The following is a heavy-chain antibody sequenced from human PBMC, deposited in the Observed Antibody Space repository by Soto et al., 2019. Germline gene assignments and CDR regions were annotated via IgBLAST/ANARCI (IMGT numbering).Heavy chain of an antibody. CDR2: VNPSGGHT. J-gene: IGHJ4*02. CDR1: GDTFTDYY. Sequence: QVQLMQSGAEVKKPGASVKVSCKASGDTFTDYYIHWVRQAPGQGLEWMGTVNPSGGHTTYAQHYLGRVTMTRDTSTSTLYRELTNLTSDDTAIYYCARGGHVVVVTAALDYWGQGTLVTVSS. D-gene: IGHD2-21*02. CDR3: ARGGHVVVVTAALDY. V-gene: IGHV1-46*01.